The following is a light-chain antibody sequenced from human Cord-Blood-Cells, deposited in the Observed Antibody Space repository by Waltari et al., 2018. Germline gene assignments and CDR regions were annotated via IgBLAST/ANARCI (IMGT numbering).Light chain of an antibody. CDR3: SSYTSSSTWV. V-gene: IGLV2-14*01. CDR1: TSAVGCFNY. J-gene: IGLJ3*02. CDR2: DVS. Sequence: QSALTQPASVSGSPGQSLTIPCSGSTSAVGCFNYFSWYQQHPGKAPKLMFYDVSNRPSGVSNRFSGSKSGNTASLTISGLQAEDEADYYCSSYTSSSTWVFGGGTKLTVL.